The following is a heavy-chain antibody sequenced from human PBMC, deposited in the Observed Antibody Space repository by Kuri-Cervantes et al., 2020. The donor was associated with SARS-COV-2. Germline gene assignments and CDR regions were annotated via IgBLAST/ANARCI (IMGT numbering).Heavy chain of an antibody. J-gene: IGHJ5*02. CDR3: ARGGLTYYDFWSGYYTGIGWFDP. CDR2: IYYSGST. CDR1: GDSISSSRYY. V-gene: IGHV4-61*05. D-gene: IGHD3-3*01. Sequence: SETLSLTCTVSGDSISSSRYYWGWIRQPPGKGLEWIGYIYYSGSTNYNPSLKSRVTISVDTSKNQFSLKLSSVTAADTAVYYCARGGLTYYDFWSGYYTGIGWFDPWAQGTLVTVSS.